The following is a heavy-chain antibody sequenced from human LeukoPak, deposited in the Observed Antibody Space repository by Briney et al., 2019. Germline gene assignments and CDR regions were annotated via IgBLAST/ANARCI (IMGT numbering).Heavy chain of an antibody. CDR1: GYSFTNYW. CDR2: IYPGDSDT. J-gene: IGHJ1*01. V-gene: IGHV5-51*01. CDR3: ARQGSAAVVGTWDFKH. D-gene: IGHD6-19*01. Sequence: GESLKISCKGSGYSFTNYWIAWVRQMPGKGLEWKGIIYPGDSDTRYNPSFQGQVTISADKSISTAYLQWSSLKASDTAMHYCARQGSAAVVGTWDFKHWGQGTLVTVSS.